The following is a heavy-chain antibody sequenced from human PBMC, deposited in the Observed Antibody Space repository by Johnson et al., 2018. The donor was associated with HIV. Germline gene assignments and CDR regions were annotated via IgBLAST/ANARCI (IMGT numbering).Heavy chain of an antibody. J-gene: IGHJ3*02. Sequence: QVQLVESGGGVVQPGRSLRLSCAASGFTFSSYAMHWVRQAPGKGLARVAVISYDGSNKYYADSVQGRFTISRANSKNTLYLQMNSLRVEDTAVYYCARVGYYVDAFDIWGQGTVVTVSS. CDR2: ISYDGSNK. V-gene: IGHV3-30*04. D-gene: IGHD3-22*01. CDR1: GFTFSSYA. CDR3: ARVGYYVDAFDI.